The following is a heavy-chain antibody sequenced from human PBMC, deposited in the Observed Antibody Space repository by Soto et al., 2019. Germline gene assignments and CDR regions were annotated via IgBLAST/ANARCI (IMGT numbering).Heavy chain of an antibody. CDR2: IYYSGST. Sequence: QVQLQESGPGLVKPSETLSLTCTVSGGSISSYYWILIRQPPGKGLEWIGYIYYSGSTNYNPSLKSRVSISVDRSKNQFSLKLSSMTAADTAVYYCARRYGGNFDYWGQGTLVTVSS. V-gene: IGHV4-59*01. J-gene: IGHJ4*02. CDR3: ARRYGGNFDY. CDR1: GGSISSYY. D-gene: IGHD1-26*01.